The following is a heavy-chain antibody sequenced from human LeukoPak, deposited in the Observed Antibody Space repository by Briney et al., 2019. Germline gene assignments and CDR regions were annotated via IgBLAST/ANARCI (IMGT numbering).Heavy chain of an antibody. CDR2: IRCDGSNK. CDR1: GFIFSSYG. Sequence: PGGSLRLSCAASGFIFSSYGMHWVRQAPGKGLEWVAFIRCDGSNKYYADSVKGRFTISRDNSKNTLYLQMNSLRAEDTAMYYCAKKGYYASGSYFDYWGQGTLVTVSS. CDR3: AKKGYYASGSYFDY. V-gene: IGHV3-30*02. D-gene: IGHD3-10*01. J-gene: IGHJ4*02.